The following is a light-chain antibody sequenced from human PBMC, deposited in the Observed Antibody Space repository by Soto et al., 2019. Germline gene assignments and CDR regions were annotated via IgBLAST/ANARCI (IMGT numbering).Light chain of an antibody. CDR1: QSVSSSY. Sequence: EIVLTQSPGTLSLSPGERATLSCRASQSVSSSYLAWYQQKPGQAPRLLIYGASSRATGIPDRFSGSWSGTDFTLTISRLEPEDFAVYYCQQYGSSRGAWTFGQGTKVEIK. CDR2: GAS. V-gene: IGKV3-20*01. J-gene: IGKJ1*01. CDR3: QQYGSSRGAWT.